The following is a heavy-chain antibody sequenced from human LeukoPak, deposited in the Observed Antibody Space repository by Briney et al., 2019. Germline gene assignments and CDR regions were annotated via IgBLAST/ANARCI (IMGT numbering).Heavy chain of an antibody. CDR1: GFDLSDYY. CDR3: ARRRDYFDY. J-gene: IGHJ4*02. CDR2: ISSSGGNI. V-gene: IGHV3-11*01. Sequence: GGSLGLSCVVSGFDLSDYYMSWIRQAPGKGLEWISYISSSGGNIYFADSVKGRFTMSRDNARGSLYLQMNSLRADDTAIYYCARRRDYFDYWGQGTLVTVSS.